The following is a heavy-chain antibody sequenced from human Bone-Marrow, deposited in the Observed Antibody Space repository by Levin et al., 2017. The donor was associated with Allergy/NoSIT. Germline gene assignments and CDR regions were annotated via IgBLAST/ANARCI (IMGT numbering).Heavy chain of an antibody. J-gene: IGHJ4*02. CDR1: GGSISSGNFY. Sequence: SETLSLTCTVSGGSISSGNFYWSWIRQPAGKGLEWIGRIYDTGSTNYNPSLKSRATLSVDTSTNQFSLKLKSVTAADTAVYYCARDVTGWFDFWGQGTLVTVSS. CDR2: IYDTGST. CDR3: ARDVTGWFDF. D-gene: IGHD2-21*02. V-gene: IGHV4-61*02.